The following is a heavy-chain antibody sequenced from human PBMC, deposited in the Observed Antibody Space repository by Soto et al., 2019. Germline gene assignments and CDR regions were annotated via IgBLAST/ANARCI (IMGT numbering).Heavy chain of an antibody. Sequence: QVQLVQSGAEVKKPGASVKVSCQTSGYTFINYDIHWVRQGAGQRPEWLGWMHTYTGKTGYAEKFQGRITMTRDTSINTAYLELRSLRSEDTAIYYCDRIGRSTAPHWGHGTPVTVSS. CDR2: MHTYTGKT. V-gene: IGHV1-8*01. CDR1: GYTFINYD. J-gene: IGHJ4*01. CDR3: DRIGRSTAPH. D-gene: IGHD4-17*01.